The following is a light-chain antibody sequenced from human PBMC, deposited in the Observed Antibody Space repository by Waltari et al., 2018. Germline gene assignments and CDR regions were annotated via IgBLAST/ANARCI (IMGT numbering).Light chain of an antibody. CDR2: DAS. CDR3: QQYVSLPAT. J-gene: IGKJ1*01. CDR1: QSISRP. Sequence: EIMLTQSTGTLSLSPGERATLSCRASQSISRPLAWYQQKPGQAPRLLIYDASTRATGIPDRFSGSGSGTDFSLTISRLEPEDSAVYYCQQYVSLPATFGQGTKVEIK. V-gene: IGKV3-20*01.